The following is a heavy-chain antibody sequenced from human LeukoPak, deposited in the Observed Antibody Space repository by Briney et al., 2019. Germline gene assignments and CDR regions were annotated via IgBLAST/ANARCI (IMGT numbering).Heavy chain of an antibody. Sequence: GGSLRLSCAASGFTFSSYSMNWVRQAPGKGLEWVSSISSSSSYMNYADSVKGRFTISRDNAKNSLYLQMNSLRAEDTAVYYCARGVAAAGTDSYWGQGTLVTVSS. D-gene: IGHD6-13*01. CDR2: ISSSSSYM. CDR3: ARGVAAAGTDSY. J-gene: IGHJ4*02. CDR1: GFTFSSYS. V-gene: IGHV3-21*01.